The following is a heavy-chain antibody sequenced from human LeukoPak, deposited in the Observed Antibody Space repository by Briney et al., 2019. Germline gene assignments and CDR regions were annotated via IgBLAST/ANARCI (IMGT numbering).Heavy chain of an antibody. D-gene: IGHD3-22*01. CDR1: GFTFGDYA. CDR3: TRVGGAYYDSSGYYPYYFDY. Sequence: LPGGSLRLSCTASGFTFGDYAMSWFRQAPGKGLEWVGFIRSEAYGGTTEYAASVKGRFTISRDDSKSIAYLQMNSLKTEDTAVYYCTRVGGAYYDSSGYYPYYFDYWGQGTLVTVSS. V-gene: IGHV3-49*03. CDR2: IRSEAYGGTT. J-gene: IGHJ4*02.